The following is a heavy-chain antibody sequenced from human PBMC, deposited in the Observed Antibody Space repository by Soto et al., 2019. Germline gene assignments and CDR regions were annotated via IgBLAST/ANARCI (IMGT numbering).Heavy chain of an antibody. CDR1: GFTFSSYW. V-gene: IGHV3-74*01. J-gene: IGHJ4*02. CDR2: INADGSTT. Sequence: GGSLRLSCAASGFTFSSYWMHWVRHAPGKGLVWVSRINADGSTTNYADSVKGRFTISRDNAKNTVYLQMNSLRAEVTAVYYCASPSHSYCLDYWGQGTQVTVSS. D-gene: IGHD2-15*01. CDR3: ASPSHSYCLDY.